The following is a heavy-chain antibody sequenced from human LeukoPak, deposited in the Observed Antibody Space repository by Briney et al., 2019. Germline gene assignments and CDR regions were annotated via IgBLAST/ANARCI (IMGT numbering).Heavy chain of an antibody. CDR1: GGSISSYY. D-gene: IGHD6-19*01. Sequence: SETLSLTCTVSGGSISSYYWSWIRQPPGKGLEWIGYIYYSGSTNYTPSLKRRVTISVDTSKNQFSLKLRSVTAADTAVYYCARVAPSGYSSGWYFDYWGQGTLVTVSS. CDR2: IYYSGST. V-gene: IGHV4-59*01. J-gene: IGHJ4*02. CDR3: ARVAPSGYSSGWYFDY.